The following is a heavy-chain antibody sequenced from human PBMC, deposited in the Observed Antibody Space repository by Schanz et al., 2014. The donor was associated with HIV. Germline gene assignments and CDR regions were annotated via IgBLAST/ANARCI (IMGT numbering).Heavy chain of an antibody. Sequence: QVQLVQSGAEVKKPGSSVKVSCKASGGTFSIYAISWVRQAPGQGLEWMGGIIPIFVTASYAQKFQGRFTNIADESTSTSYMELSSLRSVDTAMYYCARERYYSSGYFHLHYYYGIDVWGQGTTVTVSS. CDR1: GGTFSIYA. CDR2: IIPIFVTA. CDR3: ARERYYSSGYFHLHYYYGIDV. D-gene: IGHD3-22*01. V-gene: IGHV1-69*01. J-gene: IGHJ6*02.